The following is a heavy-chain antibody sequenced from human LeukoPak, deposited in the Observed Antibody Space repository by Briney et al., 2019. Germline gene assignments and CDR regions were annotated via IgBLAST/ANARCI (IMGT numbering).Heavy chain of an antibody. CDR1: GFDIRGHN. Sequence: GGSLRLSCAASGFDIRGHNMHWVRQAPGKGLEWVSFIQHDGGAKWYVDSVKGRFTVFRDNSKNTLDLQMNSLRIEDTALYYCAKDFGSGRYAFDIWGQGTIVTVSS. CDR3: AKDFGSGRYAFDI. V-gene: IGHV3-30*02. CDR2: IQHDGGAK. D-gene: IGHD3-10*01. J-gene: IGHJ3*02.